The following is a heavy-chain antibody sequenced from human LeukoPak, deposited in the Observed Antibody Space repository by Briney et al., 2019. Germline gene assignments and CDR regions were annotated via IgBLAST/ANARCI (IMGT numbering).Heavy chain of an antibody. J-gene: IGHJ3*02. CDR1: GFNFSTYR. V-gene: IGHV3-21*06. D-gene: IGHD1-26*01. Sequence: GGSLRLSCAASGFNFSTYRMNWVRQAPGKGLEWVSSITSSGKYIYYADSVKGRFTISRDNAMDSLYPQMNSLRAEDTAVYYCARHRGGSYRDAFDIWGQGTMVTVSS. CDR3: ARHRGGSYRDAFDI. CDR2: ITSSGKYI.